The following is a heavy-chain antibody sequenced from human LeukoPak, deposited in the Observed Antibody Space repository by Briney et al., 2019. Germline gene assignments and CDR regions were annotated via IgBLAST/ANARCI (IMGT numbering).Heavy chain of an antibody. CDR2: MNPNSGNT. J-gene: IGHJ6*03. CDR1: GYTFTGYY. CDR3: ARGNRRVSYYDYVWGSYGYYYMDV. Sequence: ASVKVSCKASGYTFTGYYMHWVRQAPGQGLEWMGWMNPNSGNTGYAQKFQGRVTITRNTSISTAYMELSSLRSEDTAVYYCARGNRRVSYYDYVWGSYGYYYMDVWGKGTTVTVSS. V-gene: IGHV1-8*03. D-gene: IGHD3-16*01.